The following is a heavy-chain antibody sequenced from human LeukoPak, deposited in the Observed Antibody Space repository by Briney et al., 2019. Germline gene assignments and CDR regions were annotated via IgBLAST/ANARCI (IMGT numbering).Heavy chain of an antibody. Sequence: SETLSLTCTVSGGSVSRSPYYWGWIRQPPGKGLEWIGEINHSGSTNYNPSLKSRVTISVDTSKNQFSLKLSSVTAADTAVYYCARGMATPFFDYWGQGTLVTVSS. CDR2: INHSGST. CDR3: ARGMATPFFDY. V-gene: IGHV4-39*07. CDR1: GGSVSRSPYY. J-gene: IGHJ4*02. D-gene: IGHD5-24*01.